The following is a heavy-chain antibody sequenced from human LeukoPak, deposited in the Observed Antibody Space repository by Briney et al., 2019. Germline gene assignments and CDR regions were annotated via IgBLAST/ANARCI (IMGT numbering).Heavy chain of an antibody. CDR3: ARDGEPGQWLYYFDY. CDR1: GFTFSSYA. D-gene: IGHD6-19*01. J-gene: IGHJ4*02. V-gene: IGHV3-30*04. Sequence: GGSLRLSCAASGFTFSSYAMHWVRQAPGKGLEWVAVISYDGSNKYYADSVKGRFTISRDNSKNTLYLQMNSLRAEDTAVYYCARDGEPGQWLYYFDYWGQGTLVTVSS. CDR2: ISYDGSNK.